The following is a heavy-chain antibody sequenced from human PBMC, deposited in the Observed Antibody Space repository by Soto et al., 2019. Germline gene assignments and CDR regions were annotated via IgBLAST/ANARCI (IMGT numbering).Heavy chain of an antibody. Sequence: QVQLVESGGGVVQPGTSLRLSCAASGCMFNSYALHWVRQAPGKGLEWVAGVSYDGINKYYADSVKGRFTISRDNSMNTLFVQMNSLRAEDTAVYYCARPRGYNYGVEGYDAFDMWGQGTLVTVSS. CDR2: VSYDGINK. CDR3: ARPRGYNYGVEGYDAFDM. V-gene: IGHV3-30-3*01. CDR1: GCMFNSYA. J-gene: IGHJ3*02. D-gene: IGHD5-18*01.